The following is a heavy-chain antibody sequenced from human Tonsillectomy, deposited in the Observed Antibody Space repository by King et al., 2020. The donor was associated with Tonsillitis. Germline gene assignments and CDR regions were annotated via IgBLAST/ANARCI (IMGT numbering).Heavy chain of an antibody. CDR1: GGSISSSSYY. V-gene: IGHV4-39*01. D-gene: IGHD1-26*01. CDR3: ARHQKGELLPPYAFDI. CDR2: IYYSGST. J-gene: IGHJ3*02. Sequence: QLQESGPGLVKPSETLSLTCTVSGGSISSSSYYWGWIRQPPGKGLEWIGSIYYSGSTYYNPSLKSRVTISVDTSKNQFSLKLSSVTAAHTAVYYCARHQKGELLPPYAFDIRGQGTMVTVSS.